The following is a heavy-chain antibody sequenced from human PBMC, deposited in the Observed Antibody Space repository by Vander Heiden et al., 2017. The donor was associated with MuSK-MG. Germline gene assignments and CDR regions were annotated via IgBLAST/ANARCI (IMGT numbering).Heavy chain of an antibody. Sequence: QVQLQQWGAGLLKPSETLSLTCAVYGGSFRGYYWSWIRQPPGKGLEWIGEINHSGSPNYNPSLKSRVTISVDTSKNQFSLKLSSVTAADTAVYYCARIGMRSYYGSSLGRYNWFDPWGQGTLVTVSS. J-gene: IGHJ5*02. V-gene: IGHV4-34*01. D-gene: IGHD3-22*01. CDR3: ARIGMRSYYGSSLGRYNWFDP. CDR1: GGSFRGYY. CDR2: INHSGSP.